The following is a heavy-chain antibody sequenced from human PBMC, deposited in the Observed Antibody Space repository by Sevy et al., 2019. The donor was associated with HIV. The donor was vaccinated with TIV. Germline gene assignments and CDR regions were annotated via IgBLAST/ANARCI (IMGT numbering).Heavy chain of an antibody. D-gene: IGHD3-22*01. CDR3: ATTKDYYDSSGSPFDY. J-gene: IGHJ4*02. V-gene: IGHV1-24*01. CDR1: GYTLTQLS. Sequence: ASVKVYCKVSGYTLTQLSMYWVRQAPGKGLELMGSFDPEDGETPYAQKFQGRVTMTEDTSTDTAYMELRSLRSEDTAVSYCATTKDYYDSSGSPFDYWGQGTLVTVSS. CDR2: FDPEDGET.